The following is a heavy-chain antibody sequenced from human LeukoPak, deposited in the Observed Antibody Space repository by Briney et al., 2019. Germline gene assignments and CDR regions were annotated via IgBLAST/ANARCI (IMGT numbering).Heavy chain of an antibody. V-gene: IGHV4-61*05. J-gene: IGHJ4*02. CDR1: GGSISSSSYY. CDR2: IPYSGNT. D-gene: IGHD2-21*01. CDR3: ARQGGHIAPLAL. Sequence: PSETLSLTCTVSGGSISSSSYYWGWIRQPPGKGLEWIGYIPYSGNTNFNPSLKSRVTISVDTSKNQFSLKLSSVTAADTAVYYCARQGGHIAPLALWGQGTLVTVSA.